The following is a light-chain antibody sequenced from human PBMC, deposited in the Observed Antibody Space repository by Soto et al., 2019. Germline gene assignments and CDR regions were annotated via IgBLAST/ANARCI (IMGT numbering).Light chain of an antibody. CDR1: SSDVGGYNY. Sequence: QSALTQPPSASGSPGQSVTISCTGTSSDVGGYNYVSWYQQHPGKVPKLLIYEVSNRPSGVPDRFSGSKSGNTASLTVSGLQAEDEADFYCTSYSGSSNNLVFGGGTKLTVL. CDR3: TSYSGSSNNLV. V-gene: IGLV2-8*01. CDR2: EVS. J-gene: IGLJ2*01.